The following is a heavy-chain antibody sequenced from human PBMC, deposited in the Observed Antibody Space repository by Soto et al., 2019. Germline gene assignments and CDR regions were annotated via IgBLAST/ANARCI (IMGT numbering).Heavy chain of an antibody. CDR1: GFTFSSYG. Sequence: QVQLVESGGGVVQPGRSLRLSCAASGFTFSSYGMHWVRQAPGKGLEWVAVISYDGSNKYYADSVKGRFTISRDNSKNTLYRQMNSLRAEDTAVYYCAHQLHLGELSPPSFDYWGQGTLVTVSS. D-gene: IGHD3-16*02. CDR3: AHQLHLGELSPPSFDY. V-gene: IGHV3-30*03. J-gene: IGHJ4*02. CDR2: ISYDGSNK.